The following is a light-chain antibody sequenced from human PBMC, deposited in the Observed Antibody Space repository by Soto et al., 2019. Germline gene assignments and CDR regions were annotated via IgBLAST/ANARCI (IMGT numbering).Light chain of an antibody. CDR2: DVT. CDR1: SSDVGGYDY. J-gene: IGLJ1*01. V-gene: IGLV2-14*01. Sequence: QSVLTQPASVSGSRGQSVTISCTGTSSDVGGYDYVSWYQHHPGTAPKLVIYDVTYRPSGVSDRLSGSKSANTASLTISGLQAEDEADYYCSSYTSSSTYVFGAGTKV. CDR3: SSYTSSSTYV.